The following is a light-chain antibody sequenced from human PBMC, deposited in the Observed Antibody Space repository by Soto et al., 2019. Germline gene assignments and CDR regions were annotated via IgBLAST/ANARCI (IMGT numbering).Light chain of an antibody. V-gene: IGKV3-11*01. CDR3: QQRSNWPIT. J-gene: IGKJ5*01. CDR1: QSVSSY. Sequence: DIVLTQSPATLSLSPGGRATLSCRASQSVSSYLAWYQQKPGQAPRLLIYDASNRATGIPARFSGSGSGTDFTLTISSLEPEDFAVYYCQQRSNWPITFGQGTRLEI. CDR2: DAS.